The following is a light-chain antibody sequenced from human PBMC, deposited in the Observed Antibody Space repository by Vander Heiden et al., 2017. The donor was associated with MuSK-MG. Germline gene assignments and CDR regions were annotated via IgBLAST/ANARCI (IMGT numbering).Light chain of an antibody. Sequence: IQMTQSPSSLSAAVGDRDTITWRASQGISSWLAWYQQKPGKAPKLLSYEASSLESGGPSRFSGSGSGTEFPLTISSLQPDDFATDYCQQYNSYSWTFGQGTKVEIK. CDR2: EAS. J-gene: IGKJ1*01. V-gene: IGKV1-5*03. CDR3: QQYNSYSWT. CDR1: QGISSW.